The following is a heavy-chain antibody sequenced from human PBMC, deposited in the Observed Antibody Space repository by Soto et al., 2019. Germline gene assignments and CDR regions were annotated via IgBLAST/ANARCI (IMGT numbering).Heavy chain of an antibody. J-gene: IGHJ5*01. Sequence: SEPLSLTCSVYVGSFSGHSWTWIRQSPGKGLEWIGDINHSGRGHYSPSLKSRVTISLDTSKNQFSLTLSAVTAADTAMYYCSTRAYDTNGYYRFDPWGQGTLGTVS. CDR3: STRAYDTNGYYRFDP. V-gene: IGHV4-34*01. CDR2: INHSGRG. CDR1: VGSFSGHS. D-gene: IGHD3-22*01.